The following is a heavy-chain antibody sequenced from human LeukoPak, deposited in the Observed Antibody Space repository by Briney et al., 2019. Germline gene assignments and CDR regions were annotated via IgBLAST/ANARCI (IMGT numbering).Heavy chain of an antibody. D-gene: IGHD3-16*01. CDR1: GFTFSSYS. Sequence: GGSLRLSCAASGFTFSSYSMNWVRQAPGKGLEWVSLITGSSSYIYYADSVKGRFTISRDNAKNSLYLQMNSLRAEDTAVYYCARGGFYDSVPDSWGQGTLVTVSS. J-gene: IGHJ4*02. CDR3: ARGGFYDSVPDS. CDR2: ITGSSSYI. V-gene: IGHV3-21*01.